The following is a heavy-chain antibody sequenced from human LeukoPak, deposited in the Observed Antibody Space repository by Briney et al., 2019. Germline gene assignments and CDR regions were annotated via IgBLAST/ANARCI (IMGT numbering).Heavy chain of an antibody. CDR2: INHSGST. CDR1: GGSFSGYY. V-gene: IGHV4-34*01. Sequence: PSETLSLTCAVYGGSFSGYYWSWIRQPPGKGLEWIGEINHSGSTNYNPSLRSRVTISVDTSKNQFSLKLSSVTAADTAVYYCARAKKASFGPWGQGTLVTVSS. CDR3: ARAKKASFGP. J-gene: IGHJ5*02.